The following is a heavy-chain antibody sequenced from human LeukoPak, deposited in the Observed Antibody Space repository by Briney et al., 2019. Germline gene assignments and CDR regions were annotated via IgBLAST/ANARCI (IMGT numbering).Heavy chain of an antibody. D-gene: IGHD2-15*01. Sequence: ASVKVSCKASGYTFTGYYIHWVRQAPGQGLEWMGMINPSGGTTRHAQKFQGRVTMTGDTSTSTVYMELSSLRSDDTAVYYCASGYCSGGSCYEGWFDPWGQGTLVTVSS. CDR2: INPSGGTT. CDR1: GYTFTGYY. CDR3: ASGYCSGGSCYEGWFDP. V-gene: IGHV1-46*01. J-gene: IGHJ5*02.